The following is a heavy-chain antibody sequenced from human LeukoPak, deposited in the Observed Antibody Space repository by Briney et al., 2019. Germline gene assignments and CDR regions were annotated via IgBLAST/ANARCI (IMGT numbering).Heavy chain of an antibody. CDR2: ISRSSSII. D-gene: IGHD5-24*01. V-gene: IGHV3-48*01. CDR1: GFTLSNYS. J-gene: IGHJ4*02. Sequence: GGSLRLSCAASGFTLSNYSMNWVRQAPGKGLEWVSYISRSSSIIYYADSVKGRFTISRDNAKSSLYLQMNSLRAEDTAVYYCARTKEMATISYFDSWGQGTLVTVSS. CDR3: ARTKEMATISYFDS.